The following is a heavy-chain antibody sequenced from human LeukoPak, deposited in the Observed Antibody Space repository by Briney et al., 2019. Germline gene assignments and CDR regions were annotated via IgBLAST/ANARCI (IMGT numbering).Heavy chain of an antibody. V-gene: IGHV3-23*01. Sequence: PGGSLRLSCAASGFTFSSYAMSWVRQAPGKGLEWVSASSSSDDGKWYAESVRGRFTISRDTSKNTVYLQMNSLRVEDAGVYYCAKAPVTSCRGAFCYPLDYWGHGTLVTVSS. D-gene: IGHD2-21*01. CDR2: SSSSDDGK. CDR1: GFTFSSYA. J-gene: IGHJ4*01. CDR3: AKAPVTSCRGAFCYPLDY.